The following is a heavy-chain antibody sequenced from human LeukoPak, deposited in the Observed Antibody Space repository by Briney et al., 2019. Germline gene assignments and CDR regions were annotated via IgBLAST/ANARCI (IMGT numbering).Heavy chain of an antibody. Sequence: VGSLRLSCTVSGFTVSSNSMSWVRQAPGKGLEWVSFIYSDNTHYSDPVKGRFTISRDNSKNTLYLQMNSLRAEDTAVYYCARRAGAYSHPYDYWGQGTLVTVSS. J-gene: IGHJ4*02. D-gene: IGHD4/OR15-4a*01. CDR3: ARRAGAYSHPYDY. CDR2: IYSDNT. CDR1: GFTVSSNS. V-gene: IGHV3-53*01.